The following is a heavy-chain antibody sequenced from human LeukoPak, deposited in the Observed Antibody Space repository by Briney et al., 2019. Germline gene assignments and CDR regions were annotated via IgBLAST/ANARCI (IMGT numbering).Heavy chain of an antibody. CDR1: GFTFSSYG. V-gene: IGHV3-30*02. Sequence: GGSLRLSCAASGFTFSSYGMHWVRQAPGKGLEWVAFIRYDGSNKYYADSVKGRFTISRDNSKNTLYLQMNSLRAGDTAVYYCAKEVGAGCSGGSCHAPLDYWGQGTLVTVSS. J-gene: IGHJ4*02. CDR3: AKEVGAGCSGGSCHAPLDY. CDR2: IRYDGSNK. D-gene: IGHD2-15*01.